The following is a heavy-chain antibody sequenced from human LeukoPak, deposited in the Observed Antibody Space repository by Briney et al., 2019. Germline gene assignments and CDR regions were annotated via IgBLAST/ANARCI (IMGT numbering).Heavy chain of an antibody. D-gene: IGHD3-9*01. J-gene: IGHJ5*02. CDR3: ARHYSDGGRILRYFDWFFDP. CDR1: GGSFSGYY. Sequence: PSETLSLTCAVYGGSFSGYYWSWIRQPPGKGLEWIGEINHSGSTNYNPSLKSRVTISVDTSKNQFSLKLSSVTAADTAVYYCARHYSDGGRILRYFDWFFDPWGQGTLVTVSS. V-gene: IGHV4-34*01. CDR2: INHSGST.